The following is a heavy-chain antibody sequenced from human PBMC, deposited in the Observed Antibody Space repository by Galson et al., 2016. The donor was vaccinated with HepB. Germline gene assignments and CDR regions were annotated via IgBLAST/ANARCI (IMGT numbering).Heavy chain of an antibody. Sequence: SLRLSCAASGFTLSHYFVSWIRQAPGKGLEWVSYISGSADSRRYADSVKGRFTISRDNSKNTLYLQMNSLGVEDTAMYYCARDGYYYGSGSYGAATYWGQGTPVTVSS. CDR3: ARDGYYYGSGSYGAATY. D-gene: IGHD3-10*01. CDR2: ISGSADSR. CDR1: GFTLSHYF. V-gene: IGHV3-11*04. J-gene: IGHJ4*02.